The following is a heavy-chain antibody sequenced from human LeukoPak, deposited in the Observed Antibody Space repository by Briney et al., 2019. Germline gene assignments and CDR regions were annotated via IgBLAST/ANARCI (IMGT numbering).Heavy chain of an antibody. Sequence: AGGSLRLSCAASGFTFSSYAMHWVRQAPGKGLEWVAVIWYDGSNKYYADSVKGRFTISRDNSKNTLYLQMNSLRAEDTAVYYCARDNYYDSSGYYDYWGQGTLVTVSS. CDR3: ARDNYYDSSGYYDY. D-gene: IGHD3-22*01. CDR1: GFTFSSYA. V-gene: IGHV3-33*08. J-gene: IGHJ4*02. CDR2: IWYDGSNK.